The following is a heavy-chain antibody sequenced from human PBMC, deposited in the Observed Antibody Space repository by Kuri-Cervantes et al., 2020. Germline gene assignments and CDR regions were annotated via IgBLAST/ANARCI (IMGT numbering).Heavy chain of an antibody. CDR1: GFTFSSYG. Sequence: GESLKISCAASGFTFSSYGMHWVRQAPGKGLEWVAVISYDGSNKYYADSVKGRFTISRDNSKNTLYLQMNSLRAGDTAVYYCARVATNAFDIWGRGTMVTVSS. D-gene: IGHD4-11*01. J-gene: IGHJ3*02. CDR3: ARVATNAFDI. CDR2: ISYDGSNK. V-gene: IGHV3-30*03.